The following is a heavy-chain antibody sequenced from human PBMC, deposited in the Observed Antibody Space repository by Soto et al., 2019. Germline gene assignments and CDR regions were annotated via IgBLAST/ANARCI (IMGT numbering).Heavy chain of an antibody. CDR2: ISYDGSNT. Sequence: QVQLVESGGGVVQPGRSLRLSCAASGFTFSSYGMHWVRQAPGKGLEWVAVISYDGSNTYYADSVKGRFTISRDNSKNTLYLQMNSLRAEDTDVDYCSKGKPCTDMARFDYWGQGTLVTVSS. D-gene: IGHD5-18*01. CDR1: GFTFSSYG. CDR3: SKGKPCTDMARFDY. V-gene: IGHV3-30*18. J-gene: IGHJ4*02.